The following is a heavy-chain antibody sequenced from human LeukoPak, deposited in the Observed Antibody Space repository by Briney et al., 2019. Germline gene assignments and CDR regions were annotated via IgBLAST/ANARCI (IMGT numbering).Heavy chain of an antibody. CDR1: GYTFTSYD. CDR2: MNPNSGNT. V-gene: IGHV1-8*03. CDR3: ARAYYDFWGGYQNWFDP. D-gene: IGHD3-3*01. J-gene: IGHJ5*02. Sequence: ASVKVSCKASGYTFTSYDINWVRQATGQGLEWMGWMNPNSGNTGYAQKFQGRVTITRNTSISTAYMELSSLRSEDTAVYYCARAYYDFWGGYQNWFDPWGQGTLVTVSS.